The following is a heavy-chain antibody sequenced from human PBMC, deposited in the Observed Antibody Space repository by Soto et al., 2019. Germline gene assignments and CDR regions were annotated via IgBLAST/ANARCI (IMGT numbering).Heavy chain of an antibody. Sequence: QLQLQESGSGLVKPSQTLSLTCAVSGGSISSGGYSWSWIRQPPGKGLEWIGYIYHSGSTYYNPSXXXRXXISVDTSKNQFSLKLSSVTAADTAVYYCASTDYYDSSGYSYWGQGTLVTVSS. D-gene: IGHD3-22*01. CDR3: ASTDYYDSSGYSY. J-gene: IGHJ4*02. CDR1: GGSISSGGYS. V-gene: IGHV4-30-2*01. CDR2: IYHSGST.